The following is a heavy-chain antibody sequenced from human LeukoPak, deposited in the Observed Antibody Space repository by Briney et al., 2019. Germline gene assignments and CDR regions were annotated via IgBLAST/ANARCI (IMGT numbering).Heavy chain of an antibody. J-gene: IGHJ4*02. V-gene: IGHV3-33*08. CDR2: LSPHASYE. CDR3: ARDWIDRSLDY. Sequence: PGGSLRLSCAASGFTFSSYAMSWVRQAPGKGLEWVAVLSPHASYEYYADSVQGRFAISRDDSKNTVYLQMNSLRDEETAVYYCARDWIDRSLDYWGLGTLVTVSS. D-gene: IGHD2-2*03. CDR1: GFTFSSYA.